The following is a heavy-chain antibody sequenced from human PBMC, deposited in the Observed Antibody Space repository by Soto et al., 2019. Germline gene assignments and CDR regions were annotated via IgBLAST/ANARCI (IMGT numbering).Heavy chain of an antibody. CDR1: GYTFTSYG. V-gene: IGHV1-18*01. Sequence: ASVKVSCKASGYTFTSYGISWVRQAPGQGLEWMGWISAYNGNTNYAQKLQGRVTMTTDTSTSTAYMELRSLRSDDTAVYYCASGVVVAATRYYYGMDVWGQGTTVTVSS. CDR3: ASGVVVAATRYYYGMDV. D-gene: IGHD2-15*01. CDR2: ISAYNGNT. J-gene: IGHJ6*02.